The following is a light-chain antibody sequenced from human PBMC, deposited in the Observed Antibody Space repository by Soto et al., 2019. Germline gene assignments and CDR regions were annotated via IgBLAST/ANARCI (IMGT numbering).Light chain of an antibody. V-gene: IGKV1-12*01. CDR1: QGLSSW. Sequence: DIQMTQSPSSVSASVGDRVTMTCRASQGLSSWLAWYQQKPGKAPNLLIFATSTLQSGVPSRFSGSGSGTEFTLTISSLQPEDVATYYCQHTGLFGHGTKVDLK. CDR3: QHTGL. J-gene: IGKJ3*01. CDR2: ATS.